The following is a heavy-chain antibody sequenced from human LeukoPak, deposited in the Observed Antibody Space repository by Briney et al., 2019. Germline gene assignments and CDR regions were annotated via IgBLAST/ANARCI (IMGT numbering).Heavy chain of an antibody. V-gene: IGHV4-39*01. CDR1: GGSISSSSYY. J-gene: IGHJ6*03. CDR3: ASSRIVVEPWGSYYYYMDV. D-gene: IGHD2-15*01. CDR2: IYYSGST. Sequence: SETLSLTCTVSGGSISSSSYYWGWIRQPPGKGLEWIGSIYYSGSTYYNPSLKSRVTISVDTSKNQLSLKLSSVTAADTAVYYCASSRIVVEPWGSYYYYMDVWGKGTTVTVSS.